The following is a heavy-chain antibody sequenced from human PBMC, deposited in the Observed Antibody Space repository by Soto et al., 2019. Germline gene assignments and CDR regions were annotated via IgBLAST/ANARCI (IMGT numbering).Heavy chain of an antibody. V-gene: IGHV3-30-3*01. CDR3: ARDWTDGRYCSSTSCPSGGMDV. Sequence: QVQLVESGGGVVQPGRSLRLSCAASGFTFSSYAMHWVRQAPGKGLEWVAVISYDGSNKYYADSVKGRFTISRDNSKNTLYLQMNSLRAEDTAVYYCARDWTDGRYCSSTSCPSGGMDVWGQGTTVTVSS. D-gene: IGHD2-2*01. CDR1: GFTFSSYA. J-gene: IGHJ6*02. CDR2: ISYDGSNK.